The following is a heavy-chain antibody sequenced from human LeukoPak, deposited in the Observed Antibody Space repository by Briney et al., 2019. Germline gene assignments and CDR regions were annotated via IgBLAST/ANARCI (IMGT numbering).Heavy chain of an antibody. CDR2: INHSGST. CDR3: ARGSWITMVRGVIITAQRLYYFDY. Sequence: SSETLSLTCAVYGGSFSGYYWSWIRQPPGKGLEWIGEINHSGSTNYNPSLKSRVTISVDTSKNQFSLQLRSVAAAETAVYYCARGSWITMVRGVIITAQRLYYFDYWGQGTLVTVSS. V-gene: IGHV4-34*01. CDR1: GGSFSGYY. J-gene: IGHJ4*02. D-gene: IGHD3-10*01.